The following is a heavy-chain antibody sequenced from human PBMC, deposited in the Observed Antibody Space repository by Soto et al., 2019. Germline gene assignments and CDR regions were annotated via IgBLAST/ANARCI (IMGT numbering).Heavy chain of an antibody. Sequence: RASVKVSCKASGGTFSSYAISWVRQAPGQGLEWMGGIIPIFGTANYAQKFQGRVTITADESTSTAYMELSSLRSEDTAVYYCARYYSSPDMNWFDPWGQGTLVTVSS. CDR2: IIPIFGTA. J-gene: IGHJ5*02. D-gene: IGHD6-13*01. V-gene: IGHV1-69*13. CDR1: GGTFSSYA. CDR3: ARYYSSPDMNWFDP.